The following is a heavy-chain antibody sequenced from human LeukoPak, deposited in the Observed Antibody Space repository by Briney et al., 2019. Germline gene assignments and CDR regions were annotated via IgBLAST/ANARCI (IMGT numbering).Heavy chain of an antibody. CDR3: AKDSGGGSSLIDY. CDR2: ISYDGSNK. CDR1: GFTFSSYG. J-gene: IGHJ4*02. V-gene: IGHV3-30*18. Sequence: PGRSLRLSCAASGFTFSSYGMHWVRQAPGKGLEWVAVISYDGSNKYYADSVKGRFTISRDNPKNTLYLQMNSLRAEDTAVYYCAKDSGGGSSLIDYWGQGTLVTVSS. D-gene: IGHD2-15*01.